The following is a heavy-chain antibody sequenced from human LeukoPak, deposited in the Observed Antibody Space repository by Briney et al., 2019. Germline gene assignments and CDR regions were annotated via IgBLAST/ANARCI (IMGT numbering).Heavy chain of an antibody. J-gene: IGHJ5*02. D-gene: IGHD6-6*01. Sequence: ASVKVSCKASGHTFTSYYMHWVRQAPGQGLEWMGIINPSGGSTSYAQKFQGRVTMTRDTSTSTVYMELSSLRSEDTAVYYCARAFLGGSSSFWFDPWGQGTLVTVSS. CDR2: INPSGGST. CDR3: ARAFLGGSSSFWFDP. CDR1: GHTFTSYY. V-gene: IGHV1-46*01.